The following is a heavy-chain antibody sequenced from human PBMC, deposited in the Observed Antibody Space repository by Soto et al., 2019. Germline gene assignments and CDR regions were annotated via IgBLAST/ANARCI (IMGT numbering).Heavy chain of an antibody. CDR2: INSDESST. V-gene: IGHV3-74*01. CDR1: GFTFSGYW. Sequence: EVQLVESGGGLVQPGGSLRLSCAASGFTFSGYWMHWVRLAPGKGLVWVSRINSDESSTTYADSVKGRFTISRDNAKNTLYLQMNTLRAEDTAVYYCATALDAVVPRYFDLWGRGTLLTVSS. D-gene: IGHD3-22*01. J-gene: IGHJ2*01. CDR3: ATALDAVVPRYFDL.